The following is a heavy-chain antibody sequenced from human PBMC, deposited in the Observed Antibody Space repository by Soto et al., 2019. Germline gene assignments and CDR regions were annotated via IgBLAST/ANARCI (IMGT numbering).Heavy chain of an antibody. J-gene: IGHJ4*02. CDR1: GFTFSTYA. CDR3: AKVLGDGSGSYYPSDY. CDR2: ISGGGGST. D-gene: IGHD3-10*01. Sequence: ESGGGLVQPGGSLRLSCAASGFTFSTYAMSWVRQAPGKGLEWVSAISGGGGSTYYADSVKGRFTISRDNSKNTLYLQMSSLRAVDTAVYYCAKVLGDGSGSYYPSDYCGQGTLVTGSS. V-gene: IGHV3-23*01.